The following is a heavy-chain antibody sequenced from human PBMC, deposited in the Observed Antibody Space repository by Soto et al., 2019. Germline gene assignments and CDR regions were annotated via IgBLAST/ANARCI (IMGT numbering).Heavy chain of an antibody. CDR1: GYTFTNYY. D-gene: IGHD1-26*01. V-gene: IGHV1-46*01. Sequence: ASVKVSCKASGYTFTNYYVHWVRQAPGPGLEWIGIINPSGGNTNYAQMFQGRVTMTRDTSTSTVYMELTSLRSEDTAVYYCARDREWGEKDHFDHWGQGTPVTVSS. J-gene: IGHJ4*02. CDR2: INPSGGNT. CDR3: ARDREWGEKDHFDH.